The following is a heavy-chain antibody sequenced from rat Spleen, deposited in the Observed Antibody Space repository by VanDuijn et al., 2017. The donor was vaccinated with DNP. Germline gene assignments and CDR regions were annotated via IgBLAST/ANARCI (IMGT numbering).Heavy chain of an antibody. CDR3: TRQGYPNWFPY. D-gene: IGHD4-3*01. Sequence: EVQLVESGGGLVQPGRSLKLSCAASGFTFSDYAMAWVRQAPKKGLEWVATISYDGTRTYYRDSGKGRFTISRDSAKSTLYLQMDSLRSEDTATYYCTRQGYPNWFPYWGQGALVTVSS. V-gene: IGHV5-7*01. J-gene: IGHJ3*01. CDR2: ISYDGTRT. CDR1: GFTFSDYA.